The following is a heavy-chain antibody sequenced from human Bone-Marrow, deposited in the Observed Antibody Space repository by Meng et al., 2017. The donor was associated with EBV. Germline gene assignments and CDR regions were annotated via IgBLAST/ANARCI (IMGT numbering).Heavy chain of an antibody. Sequence: QVQLVQAGPEVKKPGASVQVSCTASGYTFTGYYMHWVRQAPGQGLEWMGRINPNSGGTNYAQKFQGRVTMTRDTSISTAYMELSRLRSGDTAVYYCARDHRGSGPDYWGQGTLVTVSS. CDR2: INPNSGGT. J-gene: IGHJ4*02. V-gene: IGHV1-2*06. CDR1: GYTFTGYY. D-gene: IGHD6-19*01. CDR3: ARDHRGSGPDY.